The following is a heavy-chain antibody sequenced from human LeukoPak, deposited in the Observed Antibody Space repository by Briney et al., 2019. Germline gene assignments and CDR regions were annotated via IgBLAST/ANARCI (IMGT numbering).Heavy chain of an antibody. D-gene: IGHD6-19*01. CDR2: INSDGSST. CDR1: GFTFSSYW. Sequence: GGSLRLSCAASGFTFSSYWMHWVRQAPGKGLVWVSRINSDGSSTSYADSVKGRFTISRDNAKNTLYLQMNSLRAEDTAVYYCAREWNGYSSGWYPAFDIWGQGTMVTVSS. V-gene: IGHV3-74*01. CDR3: AREWNGYSSGWYPAFDI. J-gene: IGHJ3*02.